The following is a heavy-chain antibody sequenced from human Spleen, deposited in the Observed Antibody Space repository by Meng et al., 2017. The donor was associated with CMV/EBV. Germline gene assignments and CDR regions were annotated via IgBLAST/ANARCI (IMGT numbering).Heavy chain of an antibody. J-gene: IGHJ4*02. CDR1: GVSVQSNY. V-gene: IGHV3-66*02. CDR2: LYSGGGA. D-gene: IGHD3-22*01. Sequence: GGPLRLSCVGSGVSVQSNYLSWVRQAPGKGLEWVSVLYSGGGAYYADSLRGRFTIFRDSSKNTLYLQMNSLRAEDTAVYYCATASGDYSDSSGFPNWGQGTRVTVSS. CDR3: ATASGDYSDSSGFPN.